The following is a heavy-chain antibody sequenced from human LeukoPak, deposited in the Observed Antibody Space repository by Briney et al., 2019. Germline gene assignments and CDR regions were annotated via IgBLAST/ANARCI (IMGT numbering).Heavy chain of an antibody. J-gene: IGHJ6*02. V-gene: IGHV3-53*01. D-gene: IGHD2-2*01. Sequence: GGSLRLSCAASGFTVNNNYMSWVRQAPGKGLEWVSVIYSGGSTYYADSVKGRFTISRDNSKITLYLQMNSLRAEDTAVYYCARGSAMSLYYGLDVWGQGTTVTVSS. CDR3: ARGSAMSLYYGLDV. CDR1: GFTVNNNY. CDR2: IYSGGST.